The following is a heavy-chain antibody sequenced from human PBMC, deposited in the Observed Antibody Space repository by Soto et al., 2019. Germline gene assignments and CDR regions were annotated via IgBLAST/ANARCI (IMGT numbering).Heavy chain of an antibody. D-gene: IGHD3-10*01. J-gene: IGHJ4*02. CDR2: LLTTGVT. CDR3: ARDRVGDGAYSLDF. Sequence: DVHLVESGGGLIQPGGSLGVSCAASGLGGDKLGWVRQAPGKGLEWVVLLLTTGVTQYADSVKGRFSVSRDSSTNTQYLQMSSLTVDDTAVYYCARDRVGDGAYSLDFWAQGALVSVSS. CDR1: GLGGDK. V-gene: IGHV3-53*01.